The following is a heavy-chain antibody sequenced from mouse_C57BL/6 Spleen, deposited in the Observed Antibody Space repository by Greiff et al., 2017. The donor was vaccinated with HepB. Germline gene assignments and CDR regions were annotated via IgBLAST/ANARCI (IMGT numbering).Heavy chain of an antibody. CDR1: GYTFTSYW. CDR2: IDPSDSYT. D-gene: IGHD1-1*01. V-gene: IGHV1-69*01. Sequence: QVQLQQPGAELVMPGASVKLSCKASGYTFTSYWMHWVKQRPGQGLEWIGEIDPSDSYTNYNQKVKGKSTLTVDKSSSTAYMQLSSLTSEDSAVYYCARLGVVAKDWYFDVWGTGTTVTVSS. CDR3: ARLGVVAKDWYFDV. J-gene: IGHJ1*03.